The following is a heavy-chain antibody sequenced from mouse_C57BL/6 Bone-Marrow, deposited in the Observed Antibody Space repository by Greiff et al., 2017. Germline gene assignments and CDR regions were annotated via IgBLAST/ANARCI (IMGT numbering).Heavy chain of an antibody. CDR3: ARRYYGSSQVPYFDY. V-gene: IGHV1-9*01. CDR2: ILPGSGST. Sequence: QVQLLPPGAELMKPGASVKLSCTATGYTFTGYWIEWVKQRPGHGLDWIGDILPGSGSTNYTEQFKGKATFTADTTSNTAYVQLSSLPTEDSAIYYCARRYYGSSQVPYFDYWGQGTTLTVSS. J-gene: IGHJ2*01. CDR1: GYTFTGYW. D-gene: IGHD1-1*01.